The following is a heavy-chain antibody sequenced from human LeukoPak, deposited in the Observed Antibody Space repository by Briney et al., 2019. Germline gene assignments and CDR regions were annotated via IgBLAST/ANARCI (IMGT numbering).Heavy chain of an antibody. D-gene: IGHD2-15*01. CDR2: INHSGST. J-gene: IGHJ4*02. Sequence: SETLSLTCAVYGGSFSGYYWSWIRQPPGKGLEWIGEINHSGSTNYNPSLKSRVTISVDTSKNQFSLKLSSVTAAATAVYYCVGARNCSGGSCYSIDYWGQGTLVTVSS. CDR1: GGSFSGYY. V-gene: IGHV4-34*01. CDR3: VGARNCSGGSCYSIDY.